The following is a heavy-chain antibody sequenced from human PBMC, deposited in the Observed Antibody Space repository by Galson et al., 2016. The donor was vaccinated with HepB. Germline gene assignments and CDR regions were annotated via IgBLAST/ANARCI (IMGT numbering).Heavy chain of an antibody. CDR2: LSSSSSTF. D-gene: IGHD2-21*01. CDR1: GFTFNIYS. V-gene: IGHV3-48*01. CDR3: VGEADLGDGYFDF. Sequence: SLRLSCAASGFTFNIYSMNWVRQAPGKGLEWISYLSSSSSTFYYADSVKGRFTISRDNANNSLDLQMNSLRADDTAVYYCVGEADLGDGYFDFWGQGTLVTVS. J-gene: IGHJ4*02.